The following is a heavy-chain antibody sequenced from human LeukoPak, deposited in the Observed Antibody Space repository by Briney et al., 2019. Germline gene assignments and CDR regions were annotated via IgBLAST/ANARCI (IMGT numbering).Heavy chain of an antibody. CDR3: ARDAFSRISVFGVVSDAFGI. CDR2: IKQDGSEK. V-gene: IGHV3-7*01. D-gene: IGHD3-3*01. CDR1: GFTFSSYW. J-gene: IGHJ3*02. Sequence: PWGSLRLSCAASGFTFSSYWMSWVRQAPGKGPEWVANIKQDGSEKYYVDSVKGRFTISRDNAKNALYLQMNSLRAEDTAVYYCARDAFSRISVFGVVSDAFGIWGQGTMVTVSS.